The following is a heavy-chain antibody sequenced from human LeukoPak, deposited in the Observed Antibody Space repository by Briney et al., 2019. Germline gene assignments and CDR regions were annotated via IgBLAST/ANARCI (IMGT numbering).Heavy chain of an antibody. CDR1: AFIFSGHW. CDR3: AKDLEQQLGVPDY. D-gene: IGHD6-13*01. V-gene: IGHV3-30*18. J-gene: IGHJ4*02. Sequence: PGGSLRLSCEGSAFIFSGHWMNWVRQTPGKGLEWVAVISYDGSNKYYADSVKGRFTISRDNSKNTLYLQMNSLRAEDTAVYYCAKDLEQQLGVPDYWGQGTLVTVSS. CDR2: ISYDGSNK.